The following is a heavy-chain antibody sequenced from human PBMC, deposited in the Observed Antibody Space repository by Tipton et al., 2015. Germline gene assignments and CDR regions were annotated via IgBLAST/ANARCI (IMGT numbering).Heavy chain of an antibody. V-gene: IGHV4-38-2*01. CDR3: ARSLFPETAGLENWFDP. CDR2: LSYSGKT. Sequence: TLSLTCAVSAYSISSDYYWGWIRQPPGKGLEWIGSLSYSGKTDYNPPPRSRVTISVDTSKNQFSLRLSSVTAADTAVYYCARSLFPETAGLENWFDPWGQGTLVTVSS. CDR1: AYSISSDYY. D-gene: IGHD6-13*01. J-gene: IGHJ5*02.